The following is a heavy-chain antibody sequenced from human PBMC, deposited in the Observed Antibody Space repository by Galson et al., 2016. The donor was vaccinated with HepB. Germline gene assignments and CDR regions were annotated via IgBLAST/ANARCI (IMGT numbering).Heavy chain of an antibody. J-gene: IGHJ4*02. D-gene: IGHD1-26*01. Sequence: SLRLSCAASGFTFSNYWIHRVRQAPGKGLVWVSRINPGGSTTGFADSVKGRFTISRDNAKNTVYLYMNSLRAEDTGVYYCVRDFDISGDYWGQGTLVTVSS. CDR1: GFTFSNYW. CDR3: VRDFDISGDY. V-gene: IGHV3-74*01. CDR2: INPGGSTT.